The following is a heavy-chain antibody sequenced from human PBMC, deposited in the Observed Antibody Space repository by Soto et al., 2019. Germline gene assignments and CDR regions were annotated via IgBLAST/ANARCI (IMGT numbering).Heavy chain of an antibody. Sequence: QVQLVQSGAEVKKPGASVKVSCKASGYTFTSYYMHWVRRAPGQGLEWMGIINPSGGSTSYAQKFQGRVTMTRDTSTSTVYMELSSLRSEDTAVYYCARVVAATLFDYWGQGTLVTVSS. D-gene: IGHD2-15*01. CDR2: INPSGGST. J-gene: IGHJ4*02. CDR1: GYTFTSYY. V-gene: IGHV1-46*01. CDR3: ARVVAATLFDY.